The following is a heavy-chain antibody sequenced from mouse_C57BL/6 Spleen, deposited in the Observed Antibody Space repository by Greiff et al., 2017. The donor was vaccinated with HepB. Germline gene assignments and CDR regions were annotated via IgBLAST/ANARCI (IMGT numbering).Heavy chain of an antibody. V-gene: IGHV1-18*01. D-gene: IGHD1-1*01. J-gene: IGHJ2*01. Sequence: VQLQQSGPELVKPGASVKIPCKASGYTFTDYNMDWVKQSHGKSLEWIGDINPNNGGTIYNQKFKGKATLTVDKSSSTAYMELRSLTSEDTAVYYCARGAYYYGSRGYFDYWGQGTTLTVSS. CDR3: ARGAYYYGSRGYFDY. CDR1: GYTFTDYN. CDR2: INPNNGGT.